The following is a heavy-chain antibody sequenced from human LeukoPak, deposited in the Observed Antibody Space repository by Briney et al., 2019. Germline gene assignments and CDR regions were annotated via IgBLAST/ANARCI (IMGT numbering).Heavy chain of an antibody. CDR2: INPNDGTT. D-gene: IGHD1-14*01. Sequence: GASVKVSCKASGYTFTSYYMHWVRQAPGQGLEWMGIINPNDGTTSYAQKFQGRVTMTRDMSTSTVYMELSSLRSEDTAVYYCARRKPPIGYFDLWGRGTLVTVSS. CDR3: ARRKPPIGYFDL. V-gene: IGHV1-46*01. CDR1: GYTFTSYY. J-gene: IGHJ2*01.